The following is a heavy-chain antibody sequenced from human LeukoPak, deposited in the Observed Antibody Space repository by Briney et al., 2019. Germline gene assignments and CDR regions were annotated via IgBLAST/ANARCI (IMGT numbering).Heavy chain of an antibody. CDR1: GYTFTSYA. CDR2: INAGNDNT. CDR3: ARDLGYCTGGTCYPNWFDP. J-gene: IGHJ5*02. Sequence: ASVKVPCKASGYTFTSYAMHWVRQAPGQRLEWMGWINAGNDNTKYSQKFQGRVTITRDTSASTTYMELSSLRSEDTAVYYCARDLGYCTGGTCYPNWFDPWGQGTLVTVSS. V-gene: IGHV1-3*01. D-gene: IGHD2-15*01.